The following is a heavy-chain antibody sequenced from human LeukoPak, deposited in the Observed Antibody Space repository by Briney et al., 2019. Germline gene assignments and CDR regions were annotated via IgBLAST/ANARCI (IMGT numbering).Heavy chain of an antibody. V-gene: IGHV3-9*01. J-gene: IGHJ3*02. Sequence: QPGRSLRLSCAASGFTFDDYAMHWVRQAPGKGLEWVSGTSWNSGSIGYADSVKGRFTISRDNAKNSLYLQMNSLRAEDTALYYCAKATLKGGAFDIWGQGTMVTVSS. CDR2: TSWNSGSI. CDR3: AKATLKGGAFDI. CDR1: GFTFDDYA.